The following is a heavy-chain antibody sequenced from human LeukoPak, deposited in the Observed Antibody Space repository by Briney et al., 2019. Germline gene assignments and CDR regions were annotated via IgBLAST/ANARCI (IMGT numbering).Heavy chain of an antibody. D-gene: IGHD3-3*01. CDR1: GGTFSSYA. Sequence: SVKVSCKASGGTFSSYAISWVRQAPGQGLEWMGGIIPIFGTANYAQKFQGRVTITADKSTSTAYMELSSLRSEDTAVYYCARGLFYDFWSGYYHKNWFDPWGQGTLVTVSS. CDR2: IIPIFGTA. V-gene: IGHV1-69*06. J-gene: IGHJ5*02. CDR3: ARGLFYDFWSGYYHKNWFDP.